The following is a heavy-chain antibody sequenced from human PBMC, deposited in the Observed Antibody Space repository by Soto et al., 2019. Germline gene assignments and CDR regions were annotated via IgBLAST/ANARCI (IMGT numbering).Heavy chain of an antibody. CDR2: VYYNENT. V-gene: IGHV4-39*01. CDR3: ARRERYYGSPGWFDP. J-gene: IGHJ5*01. D-gene: IGHD3-10*01. CDR1: GASINNFAYY. Sequence: SETLSLTCSVSGASINNFAYYWGWIRQPPGKGLEWIGTVYYNENTYYNPSLKSRVAIAVDTAKNQFSLNLRSVTAADTAIYFCARRERYYGSPGWFDPWGQGTLVTVSS.